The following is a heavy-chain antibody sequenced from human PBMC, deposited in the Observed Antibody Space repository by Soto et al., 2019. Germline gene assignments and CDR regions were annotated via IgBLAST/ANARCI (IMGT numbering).Heavy chain of an antibody. D-gene: IGHD1-1*01. CDR1: GRTFNINAYF. CDR3: VKRSLLMAPT. J-gene: IGHJ4*02. V-gene: IGHV4-39*01. Sequence: SETLSLTCTVSGRTFNINAYFWYLAWIRQPPGKGLEWIGSIYNGGNTHYNAPPKSRVIISADTSKNQFSLSLNSVTAADTAVYYCVKRSLLMAPTWGQGIQVTVSS. CDR2: IYNGGNT.